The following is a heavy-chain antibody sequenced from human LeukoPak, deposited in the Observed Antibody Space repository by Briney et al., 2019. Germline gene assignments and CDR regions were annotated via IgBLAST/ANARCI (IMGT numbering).Heavy chain of an antibody. Sequence: ASVKVSCKASGYTSTGYYMHWVRQAPGQGLEWMGWINPNSGGTNYAQKFQGWVTMTRDTSISTAYMELSRLRSDDTAVYYCALTVTTNAFDIWGQGTMVTVSS. J-gene: IGHJ3*02. CDR1: GYTSTGYY. CDR2: INPNSGGT. CDR3: ALTVTTNAFDI. D-gene: IGHD4-17*01. V-gene: IGHV1-2*04.